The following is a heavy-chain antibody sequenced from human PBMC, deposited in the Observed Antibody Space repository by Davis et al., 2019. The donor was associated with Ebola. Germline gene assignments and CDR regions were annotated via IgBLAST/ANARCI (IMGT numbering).Heavy chain of an antibody. CDR1: GYTFTSYY. CDR2: INPSGGST. CDR3: ARVMVGANVFDY. V-gene: IGHV1-46*01. Sequence: ASVKVSCKASGYTFTSYYMHWVRQAPGQGLEWMGIINPSGGSTSYAQKFQGRVTMTRDTSTSTVYMELSGLRSDDTAVYYCARVMVGANVFDYWGQGTLVTVSS. J-gene: IGHJ4*02. D-gene: IGHD1-26*01.